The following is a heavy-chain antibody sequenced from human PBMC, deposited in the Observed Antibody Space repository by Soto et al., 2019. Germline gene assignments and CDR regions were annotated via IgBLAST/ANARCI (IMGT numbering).Heavy chain of an antibody. CDR1: GFTFSSYW. D-gene: IGHD3-3*01. J-gene: IGHJ4*02. V-gene: IGHV3-74*01. CDR3: ATKGVYDFWSDFDY. CDR2: INSDGSST. Sequence: QPGGSLRLSCAASGFTFSSYWMHWVRQAPGKGLVWVSRINSDGSSTSYADSVKGRFTISRDNAKNTLFLQMNSLRAEDTAVYYCATKGVYDFWSDFDYWGQGTLVTVSS.